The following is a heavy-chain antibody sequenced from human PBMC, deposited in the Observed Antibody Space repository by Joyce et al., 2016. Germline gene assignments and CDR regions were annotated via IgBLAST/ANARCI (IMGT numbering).Heavy chain of an antibody. D-gene: IGHD6-19*01. CDR3: ARSQWLAPLMY. CDR1: GGPFRGFF. V-gene: IGHV4-34*01. CDR2: INNSGVT. Sequence: QVQLQQWGAGLLKPSETLSLTCAVSGGPFRGFFWTWVRQPPGKGLEWIGDINNSGVTNYKPSLKTRVTFSVDTSKNQFSLKLNSLSAADTAVYYCARSQWLAPLMYWGQGTPVTVSS. J-gene: IGHJ4*02.